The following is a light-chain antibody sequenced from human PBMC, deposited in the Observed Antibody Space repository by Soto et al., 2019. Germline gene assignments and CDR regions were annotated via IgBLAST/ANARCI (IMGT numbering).Light chain of an antibody. CDR1: QSVSSY. CDR3: QQRSDWIT. J-gene: IGKJ5*01. V-gene: IGKV3-11*01. CDR2: DAS. Sequence: EIVLTQSPGTLSLSPGERGTLSCRASQSVSSYLAWYQQKPGQAPRLLIYDASNRATGIPARFSGSGSGTDFTLTISSLEPEDFAVYYCQQRSDWITFGQGTRLEIK.